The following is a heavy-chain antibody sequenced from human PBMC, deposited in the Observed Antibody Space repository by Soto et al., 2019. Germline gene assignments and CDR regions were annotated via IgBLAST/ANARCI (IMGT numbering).Heavy chain of an antibody. D-gene: IGHD3-9*01. CDR3: AREKGGYDILTGLPRGDAFDI. CDR2: IYYSGST. J-gene: IGHJ3*02. Sequence: SDTLSLTCTISRGSIRSGSYYSSWFRQLPGKGLEWIGYIYYSGSTYYNPSLKSRVTISVDTSKNQFSLKLNSVTAADTAVYYCAREKGGYDILTGLPRGDAFDIWGQGTMVS. CDR1: RGSIRSGSYY. V-gene: IGHV4-31*03.